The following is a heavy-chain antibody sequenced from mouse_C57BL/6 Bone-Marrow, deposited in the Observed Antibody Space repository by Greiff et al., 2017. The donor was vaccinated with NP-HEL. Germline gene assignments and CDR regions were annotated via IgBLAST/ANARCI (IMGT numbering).Heavy chain of an antibody. D-gene: IGHD2-12*01. CDR2: IRSKSNNYAT. J-gene: IGHJ3*01. CDR3: VRPYYSSWFAY. Sequence: EVQLQESGGGLVQPKGSLKLSCAASGFSFNTYAMNWVRQAPGKGLEWVARIRSKSNNYATYYADSVKDRFTISRDDSESMLYLQMNNLKTEDTAMYYCVRPYYSSWFAYWGQGTLVTVSA. V-gene: IGHV10-1*01. CDR1: GFSFNTYA.